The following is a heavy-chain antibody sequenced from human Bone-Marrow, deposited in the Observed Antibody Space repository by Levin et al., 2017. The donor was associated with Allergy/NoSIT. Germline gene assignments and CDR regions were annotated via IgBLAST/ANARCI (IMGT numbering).Heavy chain of an antibody. D-gene: IGHD6-19*01. CDR1: GFTFSSYA. V-gene: IGHV3-23*01. CDR3: ARSRPAVLGTGAFDL. J-gene: IGHJ3*01. CDR2: FCAMTGST. Sequence: PGGSLRLSCVASGFTFSSYAVSWVRQAPGKGLEWVSGFCAMTGSTRYADSVKDRFTISRDNSRDTLSLQMNSLRSDDTAVYFCARSRPAVLGTGAFDLWGQGTLVTVSS.